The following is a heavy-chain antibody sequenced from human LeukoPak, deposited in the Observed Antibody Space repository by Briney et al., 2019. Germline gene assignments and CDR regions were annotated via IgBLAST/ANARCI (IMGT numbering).Heavy chain of an antibody. CDR2: ISAYNGNT. CDR1: GYTFTSYG. V-gene: IGHV1-18*01. CDR3: ARDRKELLPGNYYYGMDV. Sequence: GASVKVSCKASGYTFTSYGISWARQAPGQGLEWMGWISAYNGNTNYAQKFQGRVTITADKSTSTAYMELSSLRSEDTAVYYCARDRKELLPGNYYYGMDVWGQGTTVTVSS. J-gene: IGHJ6*02. D-gene: IGHD1-7*01.